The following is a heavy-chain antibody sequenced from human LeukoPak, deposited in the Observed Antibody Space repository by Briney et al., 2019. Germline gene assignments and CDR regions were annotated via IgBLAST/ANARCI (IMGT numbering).Heavy chain of an antibody. CDR2: IRYDGSNK. CDR3: AKDFIGGYSSSSGPWFDP. V-gene: IGHV3-30*02. CDR1: GFTFSTYG. D-gene: IGHD6-6*01. Sequence: SGGSLRLSCAASGFTFSTYGMHWVRQAPGKGLEWVTFIRYDGSNKYYADSVKGRFTISRDNSKNTLSLQMNSLRAEDTAVYYCAKDFIGGYSSSSGPWFDPWGQGTLVTVSS. J-gene: IGHJ5*02.